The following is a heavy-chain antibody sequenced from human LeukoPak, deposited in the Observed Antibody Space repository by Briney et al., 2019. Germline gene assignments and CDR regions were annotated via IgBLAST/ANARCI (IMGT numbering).Heavy chain of an antibody. CDR1: GYTFTSYG. J-gene: IGHJ4*02. Sequence: ASVKVSCKASGYTFTSYGISWVRQAPGQGLEWMGWISAYNGNTNYAQKLLGRVTMTTDTSTSTAYMELRSLRSDDTAVYYCARDRGGYCSSTSCPHECWGQGTLVTVSS. D-gene: IGHD2-2*01. V-gene: IGHV1-18*01. CDR3: ARDRGGYCSSTSCPHEC. CDR2: ISAYNGNT.